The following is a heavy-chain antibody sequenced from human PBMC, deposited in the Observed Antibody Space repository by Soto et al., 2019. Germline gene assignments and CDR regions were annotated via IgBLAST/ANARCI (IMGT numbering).Heavy chain of an antibody. Sequence: SETRSLTCAVYGGSFSGYCCIWIRQPPGKGLEWIGEINHSGSTDYNPSLKSRVTISVDTSKDQFSLKLSSVTAADTAVYYCASTYYYDSSGYRTSDAFDIWGQGTMVTVSS. CDR3: ASTYYYDSSGYRTSDAFDI. V-gene: IGHV4-34*01. CDR1: GGSFSGYC. J-gene: IGHJ3*02. D-gene: IGHD3-22*01. CDR2: INHSGST.